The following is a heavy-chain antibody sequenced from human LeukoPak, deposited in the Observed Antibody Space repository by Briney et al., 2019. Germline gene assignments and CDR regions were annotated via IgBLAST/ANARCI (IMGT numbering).Heavy chain of an antibody. J-gene: IGHJ4*02. CDR2: ISYDGSNK. D-gene: IGHD2-2*01. V-gene: IGHV3-30-3*01. CDR1: GFTFSSYA. Sequence: TGGSLRLSCAASGFTFSSYAMHWVRQAPGKGLEWVAVISYDGSNKYYADSVKGRFTISRDNSKNTLYLQMNSLRAEDTAVYYCARVDCSSTSCYAGIAYWGQGTLVTVSS. CDR3: ARVDCSSTSCYAGIAY.